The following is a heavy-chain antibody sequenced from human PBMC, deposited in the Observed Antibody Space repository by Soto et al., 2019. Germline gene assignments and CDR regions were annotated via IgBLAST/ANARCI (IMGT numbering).Heavy chain of an antibody. J-gene: IGHJ6*02. CDR2: IVVGSGNT. V-gene: IGHV1-58*01. D-gene: IGHD5-18*01. CDR3: AADYYTAMASNYYYYGMDV. Sequence: GASVKVSCKASGFTFTSSAVQWVRQARGQRLEWIGWIVVGSGNTNYAQKFQERVTITRDMSTSTAYMELSSLRSEDTAVYYCAADYYTAMASNYYYYGMDVWGQGTTVTVSS. CDR1: GFTFTSSA.